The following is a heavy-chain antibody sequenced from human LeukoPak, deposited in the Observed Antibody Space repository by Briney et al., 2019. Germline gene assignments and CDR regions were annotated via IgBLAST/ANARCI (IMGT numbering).Heavy chain of an antibody. V-gene: IGHV1-18*01. CDR3: ARADRPSGLFDY. D-gene: IGHD1-14*01. CDR2: ISPYDGNT. Sequence: ASLKVSCKASGYTFNIYGISWVRQTPRQGLEYMRWISPYDGNTNNAQNLHGRFTMTTDTSTTTPYMELRSLRSDDTAVYYCARADRPSGLFDYWGQGTLVTVSS. CDR1: GYTFNIYG. J-gene: IGHJ4*02.